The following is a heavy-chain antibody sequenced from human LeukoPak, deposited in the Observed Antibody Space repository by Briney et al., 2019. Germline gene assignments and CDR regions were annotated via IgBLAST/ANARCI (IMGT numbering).Heavy chain of an antibody. J-gene: IGHJ4*02. D-gene: IGHD3-10*01. CDR2: IYPGDSDT. V-gene: IGHV5-51*01. Sequence: GESLKISCKGSGYCFPSYWIGWVRQTPGKGLEWMGIIYPGDSDTTYSPSFQGQVTISADKSISTAYLQWSSLKASDTAMYCCARPNYYGSGSPAGYWGQGTLVTVSS. CDR1: GYCFPSYW. CDR3: ARPNYYGSGSPAGY.